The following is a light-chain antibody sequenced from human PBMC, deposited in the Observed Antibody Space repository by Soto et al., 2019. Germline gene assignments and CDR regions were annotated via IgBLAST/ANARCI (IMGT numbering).Light chain of an antibody. V-gene: IGKV1-5*01. CDR2: DAS. CDR1: QSISRC. CDR3: QQYNSYWT. Sequence: DIQMIQSPSTLSASVGDRVTITCRASQSISRCLAWYQQKPGKAPKLLIFDASSLGSGVPSRFSGSASGTEFTLTISSLQPDDFATYFCQQYNSYWTFGQGTKVEIK. J-gene: IGKJ1*01.